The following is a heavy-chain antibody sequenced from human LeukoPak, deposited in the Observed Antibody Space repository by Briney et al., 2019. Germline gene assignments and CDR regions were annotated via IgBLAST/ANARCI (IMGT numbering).Heavy chain of an antibody. CDR3: ARGTRGEQWLLYAFDI. CDR2: IIPIFGTA. J-gene: IGHJ3*02. V-gene: IGHV1-69*13. CDR1: GGTFSSYA. D-gene: IGHD6-19*01. Sequence: ASVKVSCKASGGTFSSYAISWVRQAPGQGLEWMGGIIPIFGTANYAQKFQGRVTITADESTSTAYMELSSLRSEDTAVYYCARGTRGEQWLLYAFDIWGQGTMVTVSS.